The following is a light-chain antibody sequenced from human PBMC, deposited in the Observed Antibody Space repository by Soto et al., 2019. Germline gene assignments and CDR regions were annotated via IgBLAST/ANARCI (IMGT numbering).Light chain of an antibody. V-gene: IGKV3-20*01. Sequence: ESVLTQSPATLSLSPGERATLSCRASQSVSSSYLAWYQQKPGQAPRLVIYSASSRATGIPDRISGSASGADFTLTISRLEPEDFAVYYCQHYGNSPQTFGQGTKVDNK. CDR3: QHYGNSPQT. CDR1: QSVSSSY. CDR2: SAS. J-gene: IGKJ1*01.